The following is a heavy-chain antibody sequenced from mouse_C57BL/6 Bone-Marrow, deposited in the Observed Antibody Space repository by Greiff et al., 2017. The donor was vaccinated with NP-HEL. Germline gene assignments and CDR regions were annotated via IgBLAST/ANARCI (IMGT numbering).Heavy chain of an antibody. CDR3: ARSYYYGSPFAY. V-gene: IGHV7-3*01. Sequence: EVHLVESGGGLVQPGGSLSLSCAASGFTFTDYYISWVRQPPGKALEWLGFIRNKANGYTTEYSASVKGRFTISRDNSQSILYLQMNALRAEDSATYYCARSYYYGSPFAYWGQGTLVTVSA. CDR1: GFTFTDYY. J-gene: IGHJ3*01. CDR2: IRNKANGYTT. D-gene: IGHD1-1*01.